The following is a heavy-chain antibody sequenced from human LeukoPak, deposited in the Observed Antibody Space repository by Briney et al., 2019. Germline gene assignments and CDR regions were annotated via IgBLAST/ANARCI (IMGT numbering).Heavy chain of an antibody. J-gene: IGHJ4*02. CDR3: ARSPEGGQDDYGDPFDY. CDR2: FNHSGST. D-gene: IGHD4-17*01. V-gene: IGHV4-34*01. CDR1: GGSFSGYY. Sequence: SETLSLTCAVYGGSFSGYYWSWIRQPPGKGLEWMGEFNHSGSTNYNPSLKSRVTISVDTSKNQFSLKLSSVTAADTAVYYCARSPEGGQDDYGDPFDYWGQGTLVTVSS.